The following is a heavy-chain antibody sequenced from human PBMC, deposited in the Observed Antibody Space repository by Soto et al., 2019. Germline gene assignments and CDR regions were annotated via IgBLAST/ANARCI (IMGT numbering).Heavy chain of an antibody. V-gene: IGHV4-34*01. Sequence: QVQLQQWGAGLLKPSETLSLTCAVYGGSFSGYYWSWIRQPPGKGLEWIGEINHSGSTNYNPSLKSRVTISVDTSKNQFSLKLSSVTAADTAVYYCARGRWLLPHYYYYYGMDVWGQGTTVTVSS. D-gene: IGHD3-22*01. CDR2: INHSGST. CDR3: ARGRWLLPHYYYYYGMDV. J-gene: IGHJ6*02. CDR1: GGSFSGYY.